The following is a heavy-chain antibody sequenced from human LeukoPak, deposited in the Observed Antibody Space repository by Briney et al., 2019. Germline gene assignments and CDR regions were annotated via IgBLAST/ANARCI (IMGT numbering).Heavy chain of an antibody. D-gene: IGHD6-19*01. CDR3: ARDYSSGWDPSD. J-gene: IGHJ4*02. V-gene: IGHV1-46*01. Sequence: ASVKVSCKASGYTFTSYYIHWVRQAPGQGLEWMGIIDPSGGSTNYAQKFQGRVTVTRDTSTSTVNMELRSLTSEDTAVYYCARDYSSGWDPSDWGQGTLVTVSS. CDR1: GYTFTSYY. CDR2: IDPSGGST.